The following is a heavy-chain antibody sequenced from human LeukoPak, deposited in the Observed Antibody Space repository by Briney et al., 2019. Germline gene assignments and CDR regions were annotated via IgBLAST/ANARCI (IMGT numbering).Heavy chain of an antibody. CDR1: GDSISSRNW. V-gene: IGHV4-4*02. J-gene: IGHJ3*02. CDR2: IHHSGST. Sequence: PSETLSLTCAVSGDSISSRNWWSWVRQPPGKGLEWIGEIHHSGSTNYNPSLKSRVTMSVDKSKNQFSLNLSSVTAADTAVYYCARDPIFGVVDDAFDIWGQGTMVTVSS. D-gene: IGHD3-3*01. CDR3: ARDPIFGVVDDAFDI.